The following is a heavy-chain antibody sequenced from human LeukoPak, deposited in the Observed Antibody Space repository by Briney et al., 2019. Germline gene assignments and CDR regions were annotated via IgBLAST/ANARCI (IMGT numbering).Heavy chain of an antibody. CDR3: ARKYSSGPGVFDY. V-gene: IGHV4-39*07. CDR1: GGSISSSSYY. CDR2: IYYSGST. J-gene: IGHJ4*02. D-gene: IGHD6-19*01. Sequence: SETLSLTCTVSGGSISSSSYYWGWIRQPPGKGLEWTGSIYYSGSTYYNPSLKSRVTISVDTSKNQFSLKLSSVTAADTAVYYCARKYSSGPGVFDYWGQGTLVTVSS.